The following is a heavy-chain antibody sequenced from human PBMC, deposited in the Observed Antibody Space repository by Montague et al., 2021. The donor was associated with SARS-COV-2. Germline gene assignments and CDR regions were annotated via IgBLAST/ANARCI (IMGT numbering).Heavy chain of an antibody. CDR3: ARRYYDILTNYYDAFDI. J-gene: IGHJ3*02. CDR1: GFSLSTSGMR. CDR2: IDWDDDK. D-gene: IGHD3-9*01. Sequence: PALVKPTQTLTPTCTLSGFSLSTSGMRASWIRQPPGKALEWLARIDWDDDKFYSTSLKTRLTISKDTSKNQVVLTMTNMDPVDTATYYCARRYYDILTNYYDAFDIWGQGTMVTVSS. V-gene: IGHV2-70*04.